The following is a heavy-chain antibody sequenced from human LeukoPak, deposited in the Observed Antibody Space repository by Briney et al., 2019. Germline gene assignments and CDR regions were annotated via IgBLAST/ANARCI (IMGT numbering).Heavy chain of an antibody. D-gene: IGHD4-17*01. Sequence: NPSQTLSLTCTVSGGSISSGGYYWSWIRQHPGKGLEWIGYIYYSGSTYYNPSLKSRVAISVDTSKNQFSLKLSSVTAADTAVYYCARGPLGRLRRPRPIDYWGQGTLVTVSS. CDR1: GGSISSGGYY. CDR2: IYYSGST. CDR3: ARGPLGRLRRPRPIDY. J-gene: IGHJ4*02. V-gene: IGHV4-31*03.